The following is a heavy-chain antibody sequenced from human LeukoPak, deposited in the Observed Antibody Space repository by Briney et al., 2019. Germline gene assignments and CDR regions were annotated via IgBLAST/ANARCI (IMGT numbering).Heavy chain of an antibody. J-gene: IGHJ3*02. Sequence: ASVKISCKASGYTFTDYYMHWVQQAPGKGLEWMGRVDPEDGETIYAEKFQGRVTITADTSTDTAYMELSSLRSEDTAVYYCARSGGSSDDAFDIWGQGTMVTVSS. D-gene: IGHD2-15*01. CDR3: ARSGGSSDDAFDI. V-gene: IGHV1-69-2*01. CDR2: VDPEDGET. CDR1: GYTFTDYY.